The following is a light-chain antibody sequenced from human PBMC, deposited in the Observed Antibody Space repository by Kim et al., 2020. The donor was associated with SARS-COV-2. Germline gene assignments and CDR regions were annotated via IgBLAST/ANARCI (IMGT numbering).Light chain of an antibody. CDR2: LGS. Sequence: EPPSLSCRSSQSLLHSNGYNYLYWYLPKPGQSPQLLIYLGSNRASGVPDRFSGSGSGTDFTLKISRVEAEDVGVYYCMQALQTPYTFGQGTKLEI. CDR1: QSLLHSNGYNY. V-gene: IGKV2-28*01. J-gene: IGKJ2*01. CDR3: MQALQTPYT.